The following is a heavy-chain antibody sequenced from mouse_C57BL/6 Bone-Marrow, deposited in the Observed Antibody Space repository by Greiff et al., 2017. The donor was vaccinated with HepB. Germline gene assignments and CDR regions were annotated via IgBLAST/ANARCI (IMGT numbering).Heavy chain of an antibody. J-gene: IGHJ3*01. CDR1: GFTFSSYG. V-gene: IGHV5-6*01. Sequence: EVNVVESGGDLVKPGGSLKLSCAASGFTFSSYGMSWVRQTPDKRLEWVATISSGGSYTYYPDSVKGRFTISRDNAKNTLYLQMSSLKSEDTAMYYCASKNWDGAYWGQGTLVTVSA. CDR2: ISSGGSYT. D-gene: IGHD4-1*01. CDR3: ASKNWDGAY.